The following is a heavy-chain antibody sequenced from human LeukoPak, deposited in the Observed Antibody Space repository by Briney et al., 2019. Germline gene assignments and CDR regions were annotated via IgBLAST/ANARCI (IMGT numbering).Heavy chain of an antibody. V-gene: IGHV3-7*01. D-gene: IGHD5-12*01. Sequence: GGSLRLSCAASGFTFSSYWMSWVRQAPGKGLEWVANIKQDGSEKYYVDSVKGRFTISRDNAKNSLYLQMNSLRAEDTAVYYCARDPSLKVDIVAPRGYWGQGTLVTVSS. J-gene: IGHJ4*02. CDR1: GFTFSSYW. CDR3: ARDPSLKVDIVAPRGY. CDR2: IKQDGSEK.